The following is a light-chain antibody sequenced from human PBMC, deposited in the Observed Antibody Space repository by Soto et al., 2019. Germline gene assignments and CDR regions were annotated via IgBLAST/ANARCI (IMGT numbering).Light chain of an antibody. Sequence: EIVLTQSPATLSLSPGERATLSCRASQSVSSYLAWYQQKPGQAPRLLIYDASNRATGIPARFSGSESGTDVTYTITSIEGDNSADYYCQQRSNRPWTFGQGTKVEIK. J-gene: IGKJ1*01. CDR2: DAS. V-gene: IGKV3-11*01. CDR3: QQRSNRPWT. CDR1: QSVSSY.